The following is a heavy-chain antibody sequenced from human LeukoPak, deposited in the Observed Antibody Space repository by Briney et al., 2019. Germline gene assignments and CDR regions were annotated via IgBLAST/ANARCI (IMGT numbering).Heavy chain of an antibody. CDR2: ISGSGGST. V-gene: IGHV3-23*01. CDR3: AKGSDYGDYLFDY. CDR1: GFTFSSYG. Sequence: GGSLRLSCAASGFTFSSYGVSWVRQAPGKGLEWVSAISGSGGSTYYADSVKGRFTISRDNSKNTLYLQMNSLRAEDTAVYYCAKGSDYGDYLFDYWGQGTLVTVSS. D-gene: IGHD4-17*01. J-gene: IGHJ4*02.